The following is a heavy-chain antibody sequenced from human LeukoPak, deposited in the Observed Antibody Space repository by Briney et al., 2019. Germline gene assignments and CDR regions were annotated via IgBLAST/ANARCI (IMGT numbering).Heavy chain of an antibody. CDR2: ISAYNGNT. D-gene: IGHD3-10*01. J-gene: IGHJ5*02. CDR1: GYTFASYV. CDR3: ARVLLWFGELSNWFDP. V-gene: IGHV1-18*01. Sequence: ASVKVSCKASGYTFASYVINWVRQAPGQGLEWMGWISAYNGNTNYAQKLQGRVTMTTDTSTSTAYMELRSLRSDDTAVYYCARVLLWFGELSNWFDPWGQGTLVTVSS.